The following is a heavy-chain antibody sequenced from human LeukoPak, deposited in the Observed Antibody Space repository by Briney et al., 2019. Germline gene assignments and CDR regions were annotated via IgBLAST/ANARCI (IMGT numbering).Heavy chain of an antibody. CDR3: AREVVYYYGSGRSYGMDV. D-gene: IGHD3-10*01. V-gene: IGHV1-46*01. CDR2: SKPSGGST. CDR1: GYTVTSYY. J-gene: IGHJ6*04. Sequence: TSVKVSCKASGYTVTSYYMHALRQAPRQGLEGWGGSKPSGGSTSYAQKFQGRVTMTRDTSTSTVYMEISSLRSEDTAVYYCAREVVYYYGSGRSYGMDVWGKGTTVTVSS.